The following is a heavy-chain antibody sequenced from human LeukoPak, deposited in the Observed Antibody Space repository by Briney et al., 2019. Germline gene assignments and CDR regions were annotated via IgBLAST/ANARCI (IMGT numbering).Heavy chain of an antibody. D-gene: IGHD1-1*01. V-gene: IGHV3-7*01. CDR2: ISQDASRT. CDR3: AKYWSRAFDS. CDR1: GFTIRSYW. J-gene: IGHJ4*02. Sequence: RGSLRLSCATSGFTIRSYWMSLGRQAPGKGLEWVGHISQDASRTDVADSLKGRFTISRDYATNSLFLHMTRLRADDTAVYYCAKYWSRAFDSWGQGTLVSVSS.